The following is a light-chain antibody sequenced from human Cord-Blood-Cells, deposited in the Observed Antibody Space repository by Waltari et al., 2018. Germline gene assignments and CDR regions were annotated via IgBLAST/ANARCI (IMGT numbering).Light chain of an antibody. CDR1: SSDVGGYNY. CDR2: DVS. J-gene: IGLJ1*01. V-gene: IGLV2-14*03. CDR3: SSYTSSSTGV. Sequence: QSALTQPASVSGSPGQSITISCTGTSSDVGGYNYVSWYQQHPGKVPKLLIYDVSNRPSGVSNRFSGSKSGNTASLTISELQAEDEADYYCSSYTSSSTGVFGTGTKVTVL.